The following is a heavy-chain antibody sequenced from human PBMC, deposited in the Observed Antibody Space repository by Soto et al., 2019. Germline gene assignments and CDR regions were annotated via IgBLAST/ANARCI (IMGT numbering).Heavy chain of an antibody. CDR2: ITSTSSTK. J-gene: IGHJ6*02. CDR3: ARRITMVRGPYYYYAMDV. Sequence: GGSLRLSCAASGFTFSSHTMNWVRQAPGKGLEWISYITSTSSTKNYADSVKGRFTISRDNANNSLYLQMNSLRDEDTAVYYCARRITMVRGPYYYYAMDVWGQGTTVTVS. D-gene: IGHD3-10*01. V-gene: IGHV3-48*02. CDR1: GFTFSSHT.